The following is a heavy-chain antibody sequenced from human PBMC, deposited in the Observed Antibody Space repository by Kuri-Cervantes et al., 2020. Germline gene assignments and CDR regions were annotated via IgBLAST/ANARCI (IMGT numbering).Heavy chain of an antibody. Sequence: ASVKVSCKASVYTFTGYYMHCVRQAPGQGLEWMGWINPNTGGTYYAQRFQGRVTLTGDTSISTAYMGLNRLTSDDTAVYFCARTIRGNFDYWGQGTLVTVSS. CDR3: ARTIRGNFDY. J-gene: IGHJ4*02. CDR2: INPNTGGT. D-gene: IGHD3-10*01. V-gene: IGHV1-2*02. CDR1: VYTFTGYY.